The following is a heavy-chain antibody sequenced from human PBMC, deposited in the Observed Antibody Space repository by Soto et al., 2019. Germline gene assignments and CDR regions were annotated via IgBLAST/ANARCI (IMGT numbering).Heavy chain of an antibody. CDR2: IYSGGST. Sequence: GGSLRLSCAASGFTVSSNYMSWVRQAPGKGLEWVSVIYSGGSTYYADSVKGRFTISRDNSKNTLYLQMNSLRAEDTAVYYCARGPRIVGATFLAYYFDYWGQGTLVTVSS. D-gene: IGHD1-26*01. CDR1: GFTVSSNY. CDR3: ARGPRIVGATFLAYYFDY. V-gene: IGHV3-66*01. J-gene: IGHJ4*02.